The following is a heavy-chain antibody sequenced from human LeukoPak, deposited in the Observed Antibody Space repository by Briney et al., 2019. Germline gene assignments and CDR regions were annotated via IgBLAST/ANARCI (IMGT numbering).Heavy chain of an antibody. CDR1: GFTFSSHS. Sequence: GGSLRLSCAASGFTFSSHSMSWVRQSPGKGLEWVSSISSSSTYIYYADSVKGRFTTSRDNARDSLYLQMNSLRAEDTAVYYCARGDSRGGYYSAEYFQHWGQGTLVTVSS. V-gene: IGHV3-21*01. D-gene: IGHD1-26*01. CDR3: ARGDSRGGYYSAEYFQH. J-gene: IGHJ1*01. CDR2: ISSSSTYI.